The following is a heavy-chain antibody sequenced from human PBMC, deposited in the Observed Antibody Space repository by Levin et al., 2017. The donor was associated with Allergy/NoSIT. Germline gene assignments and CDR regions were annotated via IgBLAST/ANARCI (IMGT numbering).Heavy chain of an antibody. Sequence: SQTLSLTCAVYGGSFSGYYWSWIRQPPGKGLEWIGEINHSGSTNYNPSLKSRVTISVDTSKNQFSLKLSSVTAADTAVYYCARGRTIFGVVWIAFDIWGQGTMVTVSS. D-gene: IGHD3-3*01. J-gene: IGHJ3*02. CDR2: INHSGST. CDR1: GGSFSGYY. V-gene: IGHV4-34*01. CDR3: ARGRTIFGVVWIAFDI.